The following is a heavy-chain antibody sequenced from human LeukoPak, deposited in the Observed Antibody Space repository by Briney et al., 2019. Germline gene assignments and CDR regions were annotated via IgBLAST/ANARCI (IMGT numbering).Heavy chain of an antibody. Sequence: GGSLRLSCAASGFTVSSNYMSWVRQAPGKGLEWVSVIYSGGSTYYADSVKGRFTSSRDNSKNTLYLQMNSLRAEDTAVYYCAKVELSASGGELDPWGQGTLVIVSS. CDR2: IYSGGST. V-gene: IGHV3-53*01. CDR1: GFTVSSNY. CDR3: AKVELSASGGELDP. D-gene: IGHD3-16*02. J-gene: IGHJ5*02.